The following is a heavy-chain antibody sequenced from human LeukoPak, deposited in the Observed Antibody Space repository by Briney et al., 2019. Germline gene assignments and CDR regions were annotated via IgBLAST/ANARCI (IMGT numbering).Heavy chain of an antibody. CDR2: MNHSGGA. J-gene: IGHJ5*02. Sequence: SETLSLICAVYGGSISGHSWTWIRQPPGKGLEWIGEMNHSGGANYNPSLESRLTMSVDSSKNQFSLKLSSVSAADTAVYYCTGWGSWPYDLWGQGTLVTVSS. CDR3: TGWGSWPYDL. V-gene: IGHV4-34*01. D-gene: IGHD6-13*01. CDR1: GGSISGHS.